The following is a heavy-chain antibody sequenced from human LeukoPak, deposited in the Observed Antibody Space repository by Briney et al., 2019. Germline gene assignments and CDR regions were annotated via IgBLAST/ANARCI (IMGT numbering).Heavy chain of an antibody. D-gene: IGHD6-13*01. CDR3: ARQQRGAFDY. CDR2: TYYRSKWYN. CDR1: GDSVSSNTPA. V-gene: IGHV6-1*01. J-gene: IGHJ4*02. Sequence: SQTLSLTCAISGDSVSSNTPACNWIRQSPSRGLEWLGRTYYRSKWYNDYAVSVRSRITINPDTAKNQFSLQLNSVTPEDTAVYYCARQQRGAFDYWGQGTLVTVSS.